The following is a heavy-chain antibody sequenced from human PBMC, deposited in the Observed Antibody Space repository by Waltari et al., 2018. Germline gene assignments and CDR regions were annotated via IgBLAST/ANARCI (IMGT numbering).Heavy chain of an antibody. J-gene: IGHJ6*03. CDR3: AREDYYGSGSYSRRYYYYYMDV. D-gene: IGHD3-10*01. V-gene: IGHV4-59*01. CDR1: GGSISSYY. Sequence: QVQLQESGPGLVKPSETLSLTCTVSGGSISSYYWSWIRQPPGKGLEWIGYIYYSGSTNYNPSLKSRVTISVDTSKNQFSLKLSSVTAADTAVYYCAREDYYGSGSYSRRYYYYYMDVWGKGTT. CDR2: IYYSGST.